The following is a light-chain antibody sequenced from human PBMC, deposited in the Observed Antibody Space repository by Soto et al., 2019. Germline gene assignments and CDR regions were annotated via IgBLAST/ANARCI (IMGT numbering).Light chain of an antibody. CDR3: QQYHTWPIT. CDR2: GAS. V-gene: IGKV3-20*01. Sequence: EIVLTQSPGTLSLSPGERATLSCRASQSVSSNYLAWYQQKPGQAPRLLIYGASSRATGIPDRFSGSGSGTDFTLTISRLEPEDFAVYYCQQYHTWPITFGGGTKVDIK. CDR1: QSVSSNY. J-gene: IGKJ4*01.